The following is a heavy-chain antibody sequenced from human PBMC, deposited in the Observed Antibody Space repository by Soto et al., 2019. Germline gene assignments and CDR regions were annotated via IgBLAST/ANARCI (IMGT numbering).Heavy chain of an antibody. CDR2: INSDGSST. Sequence: EVQLVESGGGLVQPGGSLRLSCAASGFIFSNSWMHWVRQAPGKGLVWVSRINSDGSSTDYADSVKVRFTISRDNAKNKLNLQMNSLRADDTALYYCATEWSGPGNSAYYYYNMDVWGKGTKVTVSS. D-gene: IGHD3-3*01. CDR1: GFIFSNSW. J-gene: IGHJ6*03. CDR3: ATEWSGPGNSAYYYYNMDV. V-gene: IGHV3-74*01.